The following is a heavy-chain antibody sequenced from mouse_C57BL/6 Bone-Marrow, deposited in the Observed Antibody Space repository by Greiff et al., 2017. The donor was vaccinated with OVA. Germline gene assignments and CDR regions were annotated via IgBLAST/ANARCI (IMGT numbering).Heavy chain of an antibody. V-gene: IGHV14-1*01. CDR3: TVIYYYGSSSFFAY. CDR1: GFNIKDYY. CDR2: IDPEDGDT. J-gene: IGHJ3*01. D-gene: IGHD1-1*01. Sequence: VQLQQSGAELVRPGASVKLSCTASGFNIKDYYMHWVKQRPEQGLEWIGRIDPEDGDTEYAPKFQGKATMTADTSSNTAYLQLSSLTSEDTAVYYCTVIYYYGSSSFFAYWGQGTLVTVSA.